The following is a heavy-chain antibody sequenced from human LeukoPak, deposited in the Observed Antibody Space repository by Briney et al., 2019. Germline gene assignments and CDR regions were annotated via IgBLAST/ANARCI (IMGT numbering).Heavy chain of an antibody. D-gene: IGHD4-23*01. J-gene: IGHJ4*02. CDR2: IYSSGST. CDR3: ATLTTVVTAYYFDY. V-gene: IGHV4-59*08. Sequence: SETLSLTCTVSGGSISSYYWSWIRQPPGKGLEWIGYIYSSGSTDYNPSIKSRVTISVDTSKSQFSLKLTSVTAADTAVYYCATLTTVVTAYYFDYWGQGTLVTVSS. CDR1: GGSISSYY.